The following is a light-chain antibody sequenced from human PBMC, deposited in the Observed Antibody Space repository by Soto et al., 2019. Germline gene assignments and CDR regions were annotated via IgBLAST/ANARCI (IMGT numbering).Light chain of an antibody. CDR3: QQYNHWWT. CDR1: QSVSTN. V-gene: IGKV3-15*01. CDR2: GAS. J-gene: IGKJ1*01. Sequence: EIVMTQSPATLSVSPGERATLSCRASQSVSTNLVWYQQKPGQAPRLLIYGASTRATGVPGRFSGTGSGTEVTLTISSLQSEDSAVYYCQQYNHWWTFGQGTKVEI.